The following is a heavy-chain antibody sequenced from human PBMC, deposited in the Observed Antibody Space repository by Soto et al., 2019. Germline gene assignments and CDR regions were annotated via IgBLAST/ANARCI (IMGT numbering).Heavy chain of an antibody. Sequence: TLALSCTVCGGSISSGGYYWSWLRQHPGKGLEWIGYIYYSGSTYYNPSLKSRVTISVDTSKNQFSLKPSSVTAADTAVYYCARMEPELGISLYFDYWGQGTLVTVSS. V-gene: IGHV4-31*03. CDR3: ARMEPELGISLYFDY. J-gene: IGHJ4*02. D-gene: IGHD7-27*01. CDR1: GGSISSGGYY. CDR2: IYYSGST.